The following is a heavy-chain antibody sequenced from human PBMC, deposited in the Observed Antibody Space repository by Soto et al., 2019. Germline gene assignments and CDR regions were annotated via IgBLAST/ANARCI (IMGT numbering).Heavy chain of an antibody. CDR1: GLDFTYYD. CDR3: AKDEGVGGTLGLLDY. Sequence: QVQLVESGGGAVQPGGSLRLSCVASGLDFTYYDMHWVRQAPGKGLESVAVISSDGSKIHHTDSVKGRFTISRDNSKNTLYLQMNSLRNEDTAVYFCAKDEGVGGTLGLLDYWGQGTLVSVSS. V-gene: IGHV3-33*06. J-gene: IGHJ4*02. D-gene: IGHD1-26*01. CDR2: ISSDGSKI.